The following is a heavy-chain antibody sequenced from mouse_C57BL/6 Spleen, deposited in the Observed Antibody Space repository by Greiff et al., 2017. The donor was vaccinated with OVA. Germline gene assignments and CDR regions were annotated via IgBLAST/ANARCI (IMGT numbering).Heavy chain of an antibody. CDR2: ISDGGSYT. Sequence: EVQLVESGGGLVKPGGSLKLSCAASGFTFSSYAMSWVRQTPEKRLEWVATISDGGSYTYYPDNVKGRFTISRDNAKNNLYLQMSHLKSEDTAMYYCARDVAGTHAMDYWGQGTSVTVSS. J-gene: IGHJ4*01. V-gene: IGHV5-4*01. CDR1: GFTFSSYA. CDR3: ARDVAGTHAMDY. D-gene: IGHD4-1*01.